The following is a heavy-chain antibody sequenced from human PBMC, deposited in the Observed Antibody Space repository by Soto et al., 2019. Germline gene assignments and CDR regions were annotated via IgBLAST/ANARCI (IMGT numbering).Heavy chain of an antibody. V-gene: IGHV3-48*03. D-gene: IGHD6-6*01. CDR1: GFTFSSYE. J-gene: IGHJ4*02. Sequence: GGSLRLSCAASGFTFSSYEMNWVRQAPGKGLEWVSYISSSGSTIYYADSVKGRFTISRDNAKNSLYLQMNSLRAEDTAVYYCARDSPPEYSSSNFDYWGQGTRVTVS. CDR3: ARDSPPEYSSSNFDY. CDR2: ISSSGSTI.